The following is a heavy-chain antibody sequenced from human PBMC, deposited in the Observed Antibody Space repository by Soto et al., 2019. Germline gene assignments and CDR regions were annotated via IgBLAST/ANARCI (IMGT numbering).Heavy chain of an antibody. Sequence: SETLSLTCPVSCASIRSGGYSWRWIRQPPGKGLEWIGYIYHSGSTYYNPSLKSRVTISVDRSKNQFSLKLSSVTAADTAVYYCASGLVTTLHYWGQGTLVTVS. CDR3: ASGLVTTLHY. CDR2: IYHSGST. CDR1: CASIRSGGYS. V-gene: IGHV4-30-2*01. D-gene: IGHD4-17*01. J-gene: IGHJ4*02.